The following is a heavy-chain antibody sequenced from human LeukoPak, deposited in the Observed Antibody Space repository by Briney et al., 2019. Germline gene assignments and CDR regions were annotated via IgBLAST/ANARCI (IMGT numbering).Heavy chain of an antibody. Sequence: PSETLSLTCAVYGGSFSGYYWSWIRQPPGKGLEWIGYIYYSGSTNYNPSLKSRVTISVDTSKNQFSLKLSSVTAADTAVYYCARESRHTGGFDYWGQGTLVTVSS. CDR3: ARESRHTGGFDY. CDR2: IYYSGST. D-gene: IGHD5-18*01. CDR1: GGSFSGYY. V-gene: IGHV4-59*01. J-gene: IGHJ4*02.